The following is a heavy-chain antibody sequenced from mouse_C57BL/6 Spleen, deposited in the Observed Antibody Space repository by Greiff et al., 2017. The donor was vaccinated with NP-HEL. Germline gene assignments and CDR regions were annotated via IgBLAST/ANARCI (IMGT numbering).Heavy chain of an antibody. CDR3: ARVDSSGYVWFAY. D-gene: IGHD3-2*02. CDR2: IYPGSGST. J-gene: IGHJ3*01. CDR1: GYTFTSYW. Sequence: QVQLQQPGAELVKPGASVKMSCKASGYTFTSYWITWVKQRPGQGLEWIGDIYPGSGSTNYNEKFKSKATLTVDISSSTAYMQLSSLTSEDSAVYYCARVDSSGYVWFAYWGQGTLVTVSA. V-gene: IGHV1-55*01.